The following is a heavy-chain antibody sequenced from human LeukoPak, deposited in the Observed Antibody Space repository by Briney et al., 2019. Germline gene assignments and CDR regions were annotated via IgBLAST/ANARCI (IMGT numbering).Heavy chain of an antibody. CDR1: GFTFSSYA. D-gene: IGHD3-10*01. CDR2: IIPILGIA. V-gene: IGHV1-69*04. Sequence: GGSLRLSCAASGFTFSSYAISWVRQAPGQGLEWMGRIIPILGIANYAQKFQGRVTITADKSTSTAYMELSSLRSEDTAVYYCARDRRYYGSGSYQLSPAPPRYGMDVWGQGTTVTVSS. J-gene: IGHJ6*02. CDR3: ARDRRYYGSGSYQLSPAPPRYGMDV.